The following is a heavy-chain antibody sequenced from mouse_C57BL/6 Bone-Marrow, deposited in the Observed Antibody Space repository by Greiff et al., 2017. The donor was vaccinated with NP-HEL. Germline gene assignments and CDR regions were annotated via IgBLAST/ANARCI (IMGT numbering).Heavy chain of an antibody. J-gene: IGHJ2*01. D-gene: IGHD1-1*01. CDR2: IYPGDGDT. Sequence: VKLQQSGPELVKPGASVKISCKASGYAFSSSWMNWVKQRPGKGLEWIGRIYPGDGDTNYNGKFKGKATLTADKSSSTAYMQLSSLTSEDSAVYFCARGRYYGSSLDYWGQGTTLTVSS. CDR3: ARGRYYGSSLDY. CDR1: GYAFSSSW. V-gene: IGHV1-82*01.